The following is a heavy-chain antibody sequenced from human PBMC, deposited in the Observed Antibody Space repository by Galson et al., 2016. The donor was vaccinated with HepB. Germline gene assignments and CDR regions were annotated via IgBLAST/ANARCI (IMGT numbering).Heavy chain of an antibody. Sequence: LSLTCTVSGGSISSGDFYCSWIRQPPGKGLEWIGYVYYSGSTYYNPSLKHRVSISVDTSKNQFSLNLSSVTAADTAVYYCARVSNYLSPFDIWGQGTMVTVSS. CDR2: VYYSGST. CDR3: ARVSNYLSPFDI. V-gene: IGHV4-30-4*01. D-gene: IGHD4-11*01. CDR1: GGSISSGDFY. J-gene: IGHJ3*02.